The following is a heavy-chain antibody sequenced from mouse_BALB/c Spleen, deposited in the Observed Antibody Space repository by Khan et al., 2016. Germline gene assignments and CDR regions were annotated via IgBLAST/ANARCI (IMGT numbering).Heavy chain of an antibody. CDR3: ARIYDDFYYAMDY. CDR2: ISYSGST. Sequence: EVQLQESGPSLVKPSQTLSLTCSVTGDSITSGFWNWIRKFPGNKLEYMGYISYSGSTYYNPSLKSRISITRDTSKNQYYLQLNSGTTEDTATYCCARIYDDFYYAMDYWGQGTSVNVSS. D-gene: IGHD2-3*01. V-gene: IGHV3-8*02. J-gene: IGHJ4*01. CDR1: GDSITSGF.